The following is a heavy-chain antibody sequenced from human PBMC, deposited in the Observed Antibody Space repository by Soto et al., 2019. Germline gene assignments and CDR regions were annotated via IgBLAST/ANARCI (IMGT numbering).Heavy chain of an antibody. CDR3: AKAPLVAAAEGDY. D-gene: IGHD6-13*01. Sequence: EVQLLESGGGLVQPGGSLSLSCAASGFTFSSYAMSWVRQAPGKGLEWVSAISGSGGSTYYADSVKGRFTISRDSSKNALYLQMNSLRAEDTAVYFCAKAPLVAAAEGDYWGQGSLVTVSS. J-gene: IGHJ4*02. V-gene: IGHV3-23*01. CDR2: ISGSGGST. CDR1: GFTFSSYA.